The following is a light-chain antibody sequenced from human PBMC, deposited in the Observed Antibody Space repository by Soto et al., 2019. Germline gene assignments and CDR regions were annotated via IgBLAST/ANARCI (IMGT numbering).Light chain of an antibody. CDR2: EVS. V-gene: IGLV2-14*01. CDR3: SSYRSSSTWV. J-gene: IGLJ3*02. Sequence: QSALTQPASVSGSPGQSITISCTGTSSDVGGYNYVSWYQQLPGKAPKLMIFEVSNRPSGVSNRFSASKSGNTASLTISGLQAEDEADYYCSSYRSSSTWVFGGGTKLTGL. CDR1: SSDVGGYNY.